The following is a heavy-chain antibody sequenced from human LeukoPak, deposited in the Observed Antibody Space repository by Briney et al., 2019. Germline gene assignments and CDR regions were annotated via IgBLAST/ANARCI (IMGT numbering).Heavy chain of an antibody. V-gene: IGHV1-18*01. CDR3: AVPIVVVPAATYDAFDI. Sequence: ASVKVSCKASGYTFTSYGISWVRQAPGQGLEWMGWISAYNGNTSYAQKLQGRVTMTTDTSTSTAYMELRSLRSDDTAVYYCAVPIVVVPAATYDAFDIWGQGTMATVSS. J-gene: IGHJ3*02. CDR2: ISAYNGNT. D-gene: IGHD2-2*01. CDR1: GYTFTSYG.